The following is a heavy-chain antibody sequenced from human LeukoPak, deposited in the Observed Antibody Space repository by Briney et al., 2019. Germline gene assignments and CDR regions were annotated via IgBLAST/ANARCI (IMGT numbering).Heavy chain of an antibody. CDR1: GLTFSNYA. V-gene: IGHV3-33*08. D-gene: IGHD5/OR15-5a*01. CDR3: ARDSTYGMDV. CDR2: IWYDGSNK. J-gene: IGHJ6*02. Sequence: GGSLRLSCAVSGLTFSNYAMNWVRQASGRGLEWVAVIWYDGSNKYYADSVKGRFTISRDNSKNTLYLQMNSLRAEDTAVYYCARDSTYGMDVWGQGTTVTVSS.